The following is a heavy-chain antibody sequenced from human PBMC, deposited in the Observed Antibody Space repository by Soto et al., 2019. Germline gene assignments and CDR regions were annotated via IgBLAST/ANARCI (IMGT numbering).Heavy chain of an antibody. CDR3: AKAQYYYGSGHRYFDY. Sequence: GGSLRLSCAASGFTFSSYAMSWVRQAPGKGLEWVSGISGSGGSTYYADSVKGRFTISRDNSMSTLYLQMIILRAEDTAVYYCAKAQYYYGSGHRYFDYWGQGTLVTVSS. CDR2: ISGSGGST. CDR1: GFTFSSYA. D-gene: IGHD3-10*01. J-gene: IGHJ4*02. V-gene: IGHV3-23*01.